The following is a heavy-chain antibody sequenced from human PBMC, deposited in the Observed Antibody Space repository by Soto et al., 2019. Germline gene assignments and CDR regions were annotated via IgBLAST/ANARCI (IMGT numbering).Heavy chain of an antibody. CDR2: INGDGSSR. D-gene: IGHD3-3*01. V-gene: IGHV3-74*03. Sequence: VESGGGVFQSGGSLRLSCAASGFTASNFWMHWVRQAPGKGLVWVARINGDGSSRTYASSVKGRLTRSRDNAENVVSLDMKSLRGEDTAVYYCARDFDWYLDAWGRGTLVTVSS. CDR1: GFTASNFW. J-gene: IGHJ2*01. CDR3: ARDFDWYLDA.